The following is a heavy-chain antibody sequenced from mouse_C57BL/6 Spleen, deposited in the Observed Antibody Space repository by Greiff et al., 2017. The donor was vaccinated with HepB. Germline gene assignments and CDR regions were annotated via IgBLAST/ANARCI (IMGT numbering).Heavy chain of an antibody. CDR2: IDPSDSYT. J-gene: IGHJ3*01. CDR3: ARHLLITTKGFAY. D-gene: IGHD1-1*01. Sequence: QVQLQQSGAELVKPGASVKLSCKASGYTFTSYWMQWVKQRPGQGLEWIGEIDPSDSYTNYNQKFKGKATLTVDTSSSTAYMQLSSLTSEDSAVYYCARHLLITTKGFAYWGQGTLVTVCA. V-gene: IGHV1-50*01. CDR1: GYTFTSYW.